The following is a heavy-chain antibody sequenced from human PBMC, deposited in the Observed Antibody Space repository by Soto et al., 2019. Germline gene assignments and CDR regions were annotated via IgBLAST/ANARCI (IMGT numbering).Heavy chain of an antibody. Sequence: SETLSLTCAVYGGSFSGYYWSWIRQPPGKGLEWIGEINHSGSTNYNPSLKSRVTISVDTSKNQFSLKLSSVTAADTAVYYCAIKPDIVAPGEIWGQGTLVTVSS. J-gene: IGHJ4*02. CDR2: INHSGST. CDR3: AIKPDIVAPGEI. V-gene: IGHV4-34*01. D-gene: IGHD5-12*01. CDR1: GGSFSGYY.